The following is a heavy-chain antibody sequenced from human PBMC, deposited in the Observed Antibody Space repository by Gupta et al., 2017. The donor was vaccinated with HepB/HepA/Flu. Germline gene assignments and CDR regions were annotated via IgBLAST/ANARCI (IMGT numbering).Heavy chain of an antibody. CDR3: ARAYFHGPGGWSLFDF. CDR1: GFSFNIHD. D-gene: IGHD3-10*01. J-gene: IGHJ4*02. Sequence: EVQLVESGGGLVQPGGSLRLSCATSGFSFNIHDMHWVRQASGKGLEWVSARGAAGGTYYPDYVKGRFIVSRDNARNSLYLQMNDLTVGDTAVYYCARAYFHGPGGWSLFDFWGQGTLVTVSS. V-gene: IGHV3-13*01. CDR2: RGAAGGT.